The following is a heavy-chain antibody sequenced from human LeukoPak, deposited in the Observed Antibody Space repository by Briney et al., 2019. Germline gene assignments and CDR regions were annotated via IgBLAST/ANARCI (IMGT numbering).Heavy chain of an antibody. CDR1: GYTFTDYY. V-gene: IGHV1-69-2*01. CDR3: ATDACSTSCDALR. CDR2: VDPEDGET. D-gene: IGHD2-2*01. J-gene: IGHJ4*02. Sequence: ATVKISCKASGYTFTDYYMHWVQQSPGKGLEWMGRVDPEDGETIYAEKFQGRVTITADTSTDTAYMELSSLRSEDTAVYYCATDACSTSCDALRWGQGTLVTVSS.